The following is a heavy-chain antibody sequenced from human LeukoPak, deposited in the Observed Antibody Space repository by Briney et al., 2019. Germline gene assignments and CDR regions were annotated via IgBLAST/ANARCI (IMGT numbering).Heavy chain of an antibody. CDR1: GFAVSSNY. Sequence: SGGSLRLSCAASGFAVSSNYMSWVRQAPGKGLQWVSVISRGGTPYYADSVKDRFIISRDISKNTLFLQVTSLSAEDTAVYYCARDLLGLLDYWSQGTLVTVSS. CDR2: ISRGGTP. J-gene: IGHJ4*02. V-gene: IGHV3-66*01. CDR3: ARDLLGLLDY. D-gene: IGHD3/OR15-3a*01.